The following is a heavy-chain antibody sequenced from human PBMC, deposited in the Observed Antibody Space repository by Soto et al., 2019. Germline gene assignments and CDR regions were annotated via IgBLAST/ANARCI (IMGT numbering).Heavy chain of an antibody. CDR3: TRGLLGGAPSYTFHGMDV. J-gene: IGHJ6*01. CDR1: GFTFSDHY. D-gene: IGHD2-21*01. V-gene: IGHV3-72*01. Sequence: EVQLVESGGGLVQPGGSLRLSCAASGFTFSDHYMDWVRQAPGKGLEWVARSRNRVNSHTTEYAASVKGRFTISRDVSKSSLYFQMNCMKIEDTAVYYCTRGLLGGAPSYTFHGMDVWGQGTTVTVSS. CDR2: SRNRVNSHTT.